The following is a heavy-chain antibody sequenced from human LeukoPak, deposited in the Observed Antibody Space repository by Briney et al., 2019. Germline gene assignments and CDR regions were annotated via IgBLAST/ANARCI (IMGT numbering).Heavy chain of an antibody. CDR1: GFTFDYYG. V-gene: IGHV3-20*04. Sequence: PGGSLRLSCAASGFTFDYYGMSWVRQAPGKGLEWVSGINWNGGSTGYAYSVKGRFTISRDNTKNSLYLQMNSLRAGDTALYYCARERTYSYDSNPDYFDYWGQGTLVTVSS. CDR3: ARERTYSYDSNPDYFDY. CDR2: INWNGGST. D-gene: IGHD3-22*01. J-gene: IGHJ4*02.